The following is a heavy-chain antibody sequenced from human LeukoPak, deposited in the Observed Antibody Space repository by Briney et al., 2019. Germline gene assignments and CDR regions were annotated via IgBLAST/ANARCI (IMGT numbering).Heavy chain of an antibody. CDR3: IRAYYDTSGHYYFEN. V-gene: IGHV3-48*03. J-gene: IGHJ4*02. CDR2: ISSSGTTI. D-gene: IGHD3-22*01. CDR1: GFTFSSYE. Sequence: GGSLRLSCAVSGFTFSSYEMNWVRQAPGKGLEWVSYISSSGTTIYYADSVKGRFTISRDNAKNSLYLQMNSLKTEDTAVYYCIRAYYDTSGHYYFENWGQGTLVTVSS.